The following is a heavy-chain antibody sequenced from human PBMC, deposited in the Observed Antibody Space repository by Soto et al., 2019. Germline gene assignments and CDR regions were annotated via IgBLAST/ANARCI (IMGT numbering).Heavy chain of an antibody. CDR3: ARGPFCGADCYFGV. D-gene: IGHD2-21*02. Sequence: LSLTCTVAGGSISSFYWSWVRQPAGKGLEWIGRIYSSGTTNYNPSLKSRVTMSVDTSTDQFSLKLTSVTAADTAVYFCARGPFCGADCYFGVWGQGTQVTVSS. CDR1: GGSISSFY. J-gene: IGHJ4*02. CDR2: IYSSGTT. V-gene: IGHV4-4*07.